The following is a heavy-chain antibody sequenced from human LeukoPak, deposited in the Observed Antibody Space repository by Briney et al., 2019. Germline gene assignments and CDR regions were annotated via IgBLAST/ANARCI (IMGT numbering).Heavy chain of an antibody. D-gene: IGHD6-13*01. CDR3: ARGLIAAAGLPYH. Sequence: GGSLRLSCAASGFTFSSFALSWVRQAPGKGLEWVSSISGSGDSTYYMESVKGRFTISRDNSKNTLYLQMNSLRAEDTAVYYCARGLIAAAGLPYHWGQGTLVTVSS. V-gene: IGHV3-23*01. J-gene: IGHJ5*02. CDR1: GFTFSSFA. CDR2: ISGSGDST.